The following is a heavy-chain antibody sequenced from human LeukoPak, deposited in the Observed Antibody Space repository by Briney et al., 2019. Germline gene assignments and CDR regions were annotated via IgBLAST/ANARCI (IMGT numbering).Heavy chain of an antibody. D-gene: IGHD2-2*01. V-gene: IGHV3-21*01. CDR2: ISSSSSYI. Sequence: GSLRLSCAASGFTFSSYSMNWVRQAPGKGLEWVSSISSSSSYIYYADSVKGRFTISRDNAKNSLYLQMNSLRAEDTAVYYCARDLREYCSSTSCPNWYLDLWGRGTLVTVSS. CDR1: GFTFSSYS. J-gene: IGHJ2*01. CDR3: ARDLREYCSSTSCPNWYLDL.